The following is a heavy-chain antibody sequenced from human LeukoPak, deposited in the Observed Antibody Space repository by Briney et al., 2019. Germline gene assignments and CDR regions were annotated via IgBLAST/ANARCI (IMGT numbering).Heavy chain of an antibody. D-gene: IGHD3-22*01. J-gene: IGHJ4*02. CDR3: AREGYYYDSSGYYLGYYFDY. CDR2: INWNGGST. V-gene: IGHV3-20*04. CDR1: GFTFDDYG. Sequence: PGGSLRLSCAAPGFTFDDYGMSWVRQAPGKGLEWVSGINWNGGSTGYADSVKGRFTISRDNAKNSLYLQMNSLRAEDTALYYCAREGYYYDSSGYYLGYYFDYWGQGTLVTVSS.